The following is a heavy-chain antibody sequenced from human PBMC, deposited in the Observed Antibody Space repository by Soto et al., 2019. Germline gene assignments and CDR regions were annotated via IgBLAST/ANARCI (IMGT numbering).Heavy chain of an antibody. D-gene: IGHD3-3*01. J-gene: IGHJ4*02. V-gene: IGHV4-61*01. Sequence: SETLSLTCTVSGGSFKSGSYSWSWIRQPPGKGLEWIGYVYHTGRTSYNSSLKSRVSISMDTSKNQFSLNLDSVTAADTAAYFRARVFAYLDHWGQGTLVTVSS. CDR2: VYHTGRT. CDR1: GGSFKSGSYS. CDR3: ARVFAYLDH.